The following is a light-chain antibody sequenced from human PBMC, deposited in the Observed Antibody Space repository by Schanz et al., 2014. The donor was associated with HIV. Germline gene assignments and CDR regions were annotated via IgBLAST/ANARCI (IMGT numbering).Light chain of an antibody. CDR2: GVS. J-gene: IGKJ5*01. CDR1: QSVSSNS. Sequence: EIVLTQSPGSLSLSPGERATLSCRASQSVSSNSLAWYQQKPNQAPRLLMYGVSTRATGITGRFSGSGSGTDFTLTISGLQPEDFATYYCQQSHSYPSITFGQGTRLEIK. V-gene: IGKV3-20*01. CDR3: QQSHSYPSIT.